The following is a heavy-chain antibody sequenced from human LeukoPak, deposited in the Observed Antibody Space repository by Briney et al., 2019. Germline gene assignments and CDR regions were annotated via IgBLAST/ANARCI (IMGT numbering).Heavy chain of an antibody. Sequence: GESLKISCKGSGYSFTSYWIGWVRQMPGEGLEWMGVIYPDDSDTRYSPSFQGQVTISADKSISTAYLQWGSLEASDTAIYYCARAAYCSSTSCYIGAGIDAFDIWGQGTMVTVSS. CDR2: IYPDDSDT. V-gene: IGHV5-51*01. CDR1: GYSFTSYW. CDR3: ARAAYCSSTSCYIGAGIDAFDI. J-gene: IGHJ3*02. D-gene: IGHD2-2*02.